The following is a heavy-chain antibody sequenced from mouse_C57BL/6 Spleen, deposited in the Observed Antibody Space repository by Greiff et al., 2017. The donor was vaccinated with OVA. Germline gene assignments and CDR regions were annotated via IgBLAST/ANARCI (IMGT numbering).Heavy chain of an antibody. Sequence: QVQLQQPGAELVRPGTSVNLSCKASGYTFTSYWMHWVKQRPGQGLEWIGVIDPSDSYPNYNQKFKGKATLTVDKSSSTAYMQLSSLTSADSAVFYCARRHGSDWCFDVWGTGTTVTVSS. CDR1: GYTFTSYW. V-gene: IGHV1-59*01. D-gene: IGHD1-1*01. J-gene: IGHJ1*03. CDR2: IDPSDSYP. CDR3: ARRHGSDWCFDV.